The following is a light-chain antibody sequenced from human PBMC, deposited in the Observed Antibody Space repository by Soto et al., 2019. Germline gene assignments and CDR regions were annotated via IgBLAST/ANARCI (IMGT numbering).Light chain of an antibody. J-gene: IGKJ2*01. Sequence: VMTQSPATLSVSPGDTATLSCRSSRNVHINLAWYQQKPGQAPTLLIYGVSARAPGVPARFSGTGSGTEFTLTIRNLQSEDFGVYYCQQYEAWPRTFGQGTK. CDR3: QQYEAWPRT. V-gene: IGKV3-15*01. CDR2: GVS. CDR1: RNVHIN.